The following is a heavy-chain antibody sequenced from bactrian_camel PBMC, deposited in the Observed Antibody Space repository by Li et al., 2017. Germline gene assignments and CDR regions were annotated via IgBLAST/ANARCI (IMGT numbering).Heavy chain of an antibody. CDR1: RYIYSNLC. D-gene: IGHD1*01. Sequence: HVQLVESGGGSVQAGGSLRLSCAASRYIYSNLCMGWFRKAPGEERQAIAAIYPRDNSRYYADSVKGRFTISHDFANNMFWLQMNDVKDEDTAMYTCATDARGWVCSTLWPQLLFAGYRGRGTQVTVS. CDR2: IYPRDNSR. J-gene: IGHJ4*01. V-gene: IGHV3S54*01. CDR3: ATDARGWVCSTLWPQLLFAGY.